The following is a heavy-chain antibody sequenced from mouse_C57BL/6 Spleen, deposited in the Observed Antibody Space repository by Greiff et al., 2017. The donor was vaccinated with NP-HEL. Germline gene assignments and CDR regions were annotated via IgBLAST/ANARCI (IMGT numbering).Heavy chain of an antibody. CDR3: ASQLLRSWFAY. CDR1: GFSLTSYG. V-gene: IGHV2-2*01. J-gene: IGHJ3*01. CDR2: IWSGGST. D-gene: IGHD1-1*01. Sequence: QVQLQQSGPGLVQPSQSLSITCTVSGFSLTSYGVHWVRQSPGKGLEWLGVIWSGGSTDYNAAFISRLSISKDNSKSQVFFKMNSLQADDTAIYYCASQLLRSWFAYWGQGTLVTVSA.